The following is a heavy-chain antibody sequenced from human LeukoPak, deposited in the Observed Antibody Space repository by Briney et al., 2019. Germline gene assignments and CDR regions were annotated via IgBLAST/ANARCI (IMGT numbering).Heavy chain of an antibody. Sequence: GGSLRLSCAASGFTVSSKYMSWVRQAPGRGLEWVSHINSDGSSTTYADSVKGRFTISRNNAKNTLYLQMNSLRAEDTAVYYCVRDRSGSSSVYWGQGTLVTVSS. D-gene: IGHD6-6*01. CDR3: VRDRSGSSSVY. V-gene: IGHV3-74*01. CDR2: INSDGSST. J-gene: IGHJ4*02. CDR1: GFTVSSKY.